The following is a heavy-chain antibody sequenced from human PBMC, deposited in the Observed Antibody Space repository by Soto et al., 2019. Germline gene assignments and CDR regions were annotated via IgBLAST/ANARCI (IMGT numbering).Heavy chain of an antibody. CDR2: INYSGTT. CDR3: ARSNCRDGVSCNWFDP. D-gene: IGHD2-8*02. J-gene: IGHJ5*02. Sequence: QVQLQESGPGLVKASETLSLTCPVSGGSVTTYWGWIRQPPGKGLEWIGYINYSGTTKYNSSLKSRVTISVTSSRNQFSLELRSVTAADTAVYFFARSNCRDGVSCNWFDPWCQGILVTVSS. V-gene: IGHV4-59*02. CDR1: GGSVTTY.